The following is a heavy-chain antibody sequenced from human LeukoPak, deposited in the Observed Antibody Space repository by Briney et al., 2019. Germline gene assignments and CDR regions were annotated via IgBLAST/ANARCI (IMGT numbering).Heavy chain of an antibody. CDR3: ARWGGPTPFDY. Sequence: SGGSLRLSCAASGFTVSSNYMTWVRQPPGKGLEWVSIIYSDGNTYYADSVKGRFTISRDDSKNTLYLQMNSLRAEDTALYYCARWGGPTPFDYWGQGTLVTVSS. CDR1: GFTVSSNY. CDR2: IYSDGNT. D-gene: IGHD3-10*01. J-gene: IGHJ4*02. V-gene: IGHV3-53*01.